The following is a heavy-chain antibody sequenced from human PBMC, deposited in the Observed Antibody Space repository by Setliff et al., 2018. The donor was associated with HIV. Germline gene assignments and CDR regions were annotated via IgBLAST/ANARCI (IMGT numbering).Heavy chain of an antibody. CDR2: ISGSGGGT. Sequence: LRLSCAASGFTFSTRAMTWVRQAPGKGLEWVSSISGSGGGTHYADSVKGRFTISRDNDRNSLYLQMNGLRAEDTAVYYCARVRYHDFWSGYYLIDYWGQGTLVTVSS. J-gene: IGHJ4*02. V-gene: IGHV3-23*01. CDR1: GFTFSTRA. D-gene: IGHD3-3*01. CDR3: ARVRYHDFWSGYYLIDY.